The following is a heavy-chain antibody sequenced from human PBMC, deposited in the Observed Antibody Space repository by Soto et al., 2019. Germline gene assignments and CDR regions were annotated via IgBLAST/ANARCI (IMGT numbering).Heavy chain of an antibody. Sequence: QLQLQESGPGLVKPSETLSLTCTVSGGSISSSSYYWGWIRQPPGKGLEWIGSIYYSGSTYYNPSLKSRVTITVDTSKYQVTLKLHSVTAADKAVYYCARQYYYDSSGYYGDYWGQGTLVTVSS. J-gene: IGHJ4*02. CDR1: GGSISSSSYY. CDR3: ARQYYYDSSGYYGDY. CDR2: IYYSGST. V-gene: IGHV4-39*01. D-gene: IGHD3-22*01.